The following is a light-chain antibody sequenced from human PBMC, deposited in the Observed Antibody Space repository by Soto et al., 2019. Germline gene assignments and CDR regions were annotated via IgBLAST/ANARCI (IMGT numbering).Light chain of an antibody. J-gene: IGKJ4*01. Sequence: EFVLTQSPGTLSLSPGERTTLSCRASQTVRNNYLAWYQQKPDQAPTLLSYDASNKATGIPDTFSGGVSGTDFTLTNRRLEPEEFSVYYCQHFTSYPLTFGGGHKLKIK. CDR1: QTVRNNY. CDR3: QHFTSYPLT. V-gene: IGKV3-20*01. CDR2: DAS.